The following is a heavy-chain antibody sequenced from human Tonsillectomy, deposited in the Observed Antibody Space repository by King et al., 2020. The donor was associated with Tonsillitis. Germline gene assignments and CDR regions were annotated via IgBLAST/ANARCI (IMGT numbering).Heavy chain of an antibody. CDR2: ISSSGSTI. J-gene: IGHJ3*02. CDR1: GFTFSDYY. Sequence: QLVQSGGGLVKPGGSLRLSCAASGFTFSDYYMSWIRQSPGKGLEWVSYISSSGSTIYYADSVKGRFTISRDNAKNSLYLQMNSLRAEDTAVYYCARDRDTAMVMGPPAFDIWGQGTMVTVSS. V-gene: IGHV3-11*01. D-gene: IGHD5-18*01. CDR3: ARDRDTAMVMGPPAFDI.